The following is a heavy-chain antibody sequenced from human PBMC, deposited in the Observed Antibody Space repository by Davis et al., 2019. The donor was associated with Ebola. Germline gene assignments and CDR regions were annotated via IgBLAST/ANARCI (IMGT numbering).Heavy chain of an antibody. J-gene: IGHJ3*02. CDR3: AKAAFRGYEYGGDALDI. CDR1: GFSFEGYA. CDR2: INWTGNLI. V-gene: IGHV3-9*01. D-gene: IGHD5-12*01. Sequence: GESLNISCAASGFSFEGYAMYWVRQAPGRGLAWVSTINWTGNLIDYADSVKGRFSVSRDNGKNSLYLQMNSLRADDTALYYCAKAAFRGYEYGGDALDIWGRGTMVTVSS.